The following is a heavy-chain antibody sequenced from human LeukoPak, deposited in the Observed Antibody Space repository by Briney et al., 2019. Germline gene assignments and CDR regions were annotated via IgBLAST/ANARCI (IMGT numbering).Heavy chain of an antibody. D-gene: IGHD3-9*01. CDR3: ARGTLRYFDWHHFDY. V-gene: IGHV3-30*03. Sequence: PGGSLRLSCAASGFTFSSYGMHWVRQAPGKGLEWVAVISYDGSNKYYADSVKGRFTISRDNSKNTLYLQMNSLRAEDTAVYYCARGTLRYFDWHHFDYWGQGTLVTVSS. CDR2: ISYDGSNK. J-gene: IGHJ4*02. CDR1: GFTFSSYG.